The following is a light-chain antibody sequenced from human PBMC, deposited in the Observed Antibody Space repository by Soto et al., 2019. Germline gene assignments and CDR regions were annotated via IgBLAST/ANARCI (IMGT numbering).Light chain of an antibody. V-gene: IGKV1-39*01. J-gene: IGKJ2*01. CDR1: QTISNF. CDR2: AAS. CDR3: QQYSTYFYT. Sequence: DIQMTQSPSSLSASVGDRVTITCRASQTISNFVNWYQQKLGRAPRLLIYAASSLQSGVPSRFSGSGSGTDFTLTISSLQPEDFATFYCQQYSTYFYTFGQGTRLEIK.